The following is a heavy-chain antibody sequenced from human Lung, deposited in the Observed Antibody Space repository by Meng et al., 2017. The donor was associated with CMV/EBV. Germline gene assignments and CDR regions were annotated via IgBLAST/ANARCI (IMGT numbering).Heavy chain of an antibody. V-gene: IGHV3-23*01. CDR1: GFTFGSYA. CDR3: AKFTLTYYFDY. CDR2: ISGSGGST. J-gene: IGHJ4*02. Sequence: GQLLGPGGGWAQPGGSLRLSCAASGFTFGSYAMSWVRQAPGKGLEWVSAISGSGGSTYYADSVKGRFTISRDNSKNTLYLQMNSLRAEDTAVYYCAKFTLTYYFDYWGQGTLVTVSS.